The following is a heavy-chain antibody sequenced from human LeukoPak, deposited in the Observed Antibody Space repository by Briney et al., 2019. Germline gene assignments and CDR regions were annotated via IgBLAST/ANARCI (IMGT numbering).Heavy chain of an antibody. CDR2: IWYDGSNK. D-gene: IGHD3-22*01. J-gene: IGHJ4*02. CDR3: AREYDSSGYYLVY. V-gene: IGHV3-33*01. Sequence: GRSLRLSCAASGFTFSSYGMHWVRQAPGKGLEWVAVIWYDGSNKYYADSVKGRFTISRDNSKSTLYLQMNSLRAEDTAEYYCAREYDSSGYYLVYWGQGTLVTVSS. CDR1: GFTFSSYG.